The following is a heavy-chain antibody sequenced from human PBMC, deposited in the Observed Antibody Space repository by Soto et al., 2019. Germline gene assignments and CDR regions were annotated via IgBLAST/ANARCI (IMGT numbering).Heavy chain of an antibody. CDR2: ISYDGSNK. CDR1: GFTFSSYA. Sequence: QVQRVESGGGVVQPGRSLRLSCAASGFTFSSYATHWVRQAPGKGLEWVAVISYDGSNKYYADSVKGRFTISRDNSKNTLYLQMNSLSAEDTAVYYCASPPPVVRAPPQYYFDYWGQGTLVTVSS. V-gene: IGHV3-30-3*01. D-gene: IGHD3-10*01. J-gene: IGHJ4*02. CDR3: ASPPPVVRAPPQYYFDY.